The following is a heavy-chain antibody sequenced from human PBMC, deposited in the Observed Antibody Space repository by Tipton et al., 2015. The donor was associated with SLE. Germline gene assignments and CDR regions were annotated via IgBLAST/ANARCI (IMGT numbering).Heavy chain of an antibody. CDR3: ATCSGGSCYYFDY. V-gene: IGHV4-39*07. CDR1: GDSISSGSYY. CDR2: ITHSGST. J-gene: IGHJ4*02. Sequence: TLSLTCAVPGDSISSGSYYWSWIRQPPGKGLEWIGEITHSGSTNFNPSLKSRVTISVDTSKNQFSLKLSSVTAADTAVYYCATCSGGSCYYFDYWGQGTLVTVSS. D-gene: IGHD2-15*01.